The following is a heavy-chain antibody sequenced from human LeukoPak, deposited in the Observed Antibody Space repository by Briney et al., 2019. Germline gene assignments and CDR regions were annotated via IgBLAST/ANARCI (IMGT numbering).Heavy chain of an antibody. V-gene: IGHV4-59*08. CDR2: IYYSGST. D-gene: IGHD2-15*01. Sequence: SETLSLTCTVSGGSISSYYWSWIRQSPGKGLEWIGYIYYSGSTKYSPSLKSRVTTSVDTSKNQFSLKLSSVTAADTAVYYCARHATSDYGFPFDYWGQGTLVTVSS. J-gene: IGHJ4*02. CDR1: GGSISSYY. CDR3: ARHATSDYGFPFDY.